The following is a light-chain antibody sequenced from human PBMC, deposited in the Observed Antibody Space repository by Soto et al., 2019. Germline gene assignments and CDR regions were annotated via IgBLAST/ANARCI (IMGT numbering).Light chain of an antibody. Sequence: EIVMTQSPATLSVSPGERATLSCMASQSVSSNLAWYQQKPGQAPRLLIYGASTRATGIPARFSGSGSGTEFTLTNSSLQSEDFAVYHCQQYNNWPPLAFGGGTKVEIK. J-gene: IGKJ4*01. V-gene: IGKV3-15*01. CDR1: QSVSSN. CDR3: QQYNNWPPLA. CDR2: GAS.